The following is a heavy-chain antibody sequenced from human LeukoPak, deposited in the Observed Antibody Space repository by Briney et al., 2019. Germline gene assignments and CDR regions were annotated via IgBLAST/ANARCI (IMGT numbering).Heavy chain of an antibody. D-gene: IGHD2-8*01. CDR2: IYYSGST. CDR3: ARRNVLMVYAIGY. Sequence: PSETLSLTCTVSGGSISSSSYYWGWIRQPPGKGLEWIGSIYYSGSTYYNPSLKSRVTISVDTSKNQFSLKLSSVTAADTAVYYCARRNVLMVYAIGYWGQGTLVTVSS. V-gene: IGHV4-39*01. J-gene: IGHJ4*02. CDR1: GGSISSSSYY.